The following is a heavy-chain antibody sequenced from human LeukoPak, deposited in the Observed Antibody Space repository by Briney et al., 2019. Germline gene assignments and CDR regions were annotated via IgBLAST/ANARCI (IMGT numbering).Heavy chain of an antibody. Sequence: SETLSLTCAVYGGSFSGYYWSWIRQPPGKGLEWIGEINHSGSTNYNPSLKSRVTISVDTSKNQFSLKLSSVTAADTAVYYCARDPVTTVVPYYYYGMDVWGQGTTVAVSS. CDR2: INHSGST. CDR1: GGSFSGYY. V-gene: IGHV4-34*01. CDR3: ARDPVTTVVPYYYYGMDV. J-gene: IGHJ6*02. D-gene: IGHD4-23*01.